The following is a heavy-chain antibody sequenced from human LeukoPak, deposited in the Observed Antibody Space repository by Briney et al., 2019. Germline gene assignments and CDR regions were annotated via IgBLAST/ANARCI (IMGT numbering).Heavy chain of an antibody. CDR3: ARRSRDGCNLIDY. J-gene: IGHJ4*02. D-gene: IGHD5-24*01. CDR2: IYPGDSDT. Sequence: GESLKISCKGSGYTFTIYWIGWVRQMPGKGLEWMGIIYPGDSDTKYSPSFQGQVTISVDKSISTAYLQWNSLKASDTAIYHCARRSRDGCNLIDYWGQGTLVTVSS. V-gene: IGHV5-51*01. CDR1: GYTFTIYW.